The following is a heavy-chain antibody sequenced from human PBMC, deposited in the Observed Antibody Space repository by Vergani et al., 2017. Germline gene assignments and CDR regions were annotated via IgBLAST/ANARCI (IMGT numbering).Heavy chain of an antibody. Sequence: EVQLVESGGGLVQPGGSLRLSCAASGFMFRNYWMNWVGKAPGKGLEWVANIKQDGSEKYYVDSVRGRFTISIDNAKNSLYLQMNSLRAEDTAVYHCETPSAPGDYDALDIWGQGTMVTVSS. CDR2: IKQDGSEK. CDR3: ETPSAPGDYDALDI. D-gene: IGHD4-17*01. CDR1: GFMFRNYW. V-gene: IGHV3-7*01. J-gene: IGHJ3*02.